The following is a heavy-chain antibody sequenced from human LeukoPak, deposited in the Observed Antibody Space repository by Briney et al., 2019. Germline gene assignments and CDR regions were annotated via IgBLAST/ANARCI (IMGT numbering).Heavy chain of an antibody. V-gene: IGHV3-30*18. CDR1: GFTFSSYG. D-gene: IGHD2-15*01. Sequence: PGRSLRLSCAASGFTFSSYGMHWVRQAPGKGLEWVAVISYGGSNKYYADSVKGRFTISRDNSKNTLFLQMNSLRAEDTAVYYCAKDLGYCGVGSCTTIDYWGQGTLVTVSS. CDR2: ISYGGSNK. J-gene: IGHJ4*02. CDR3: AKDLGYCGVGSCTTIDY.